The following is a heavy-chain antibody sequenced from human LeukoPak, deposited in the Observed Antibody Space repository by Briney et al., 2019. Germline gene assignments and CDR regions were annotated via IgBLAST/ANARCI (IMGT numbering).Heavy chain of an antibody. V-gene: IGHV4-59*08. CDR2: IYYSGST. Sequence: SETLSLTCIVSGGSISSYYWSWIRQPPGKGLEWIGYIYYSGSTNYNPSLKSRVTISVDTSKNQFSLKLSSVTAADMAVYYCARLRPPGYYYYGMDVWGQGTTVTVSS. CDR3: ARLRPPGYYYYGMDV. J-gene: IGHJ6*02. CDR1: GGSISSYY.